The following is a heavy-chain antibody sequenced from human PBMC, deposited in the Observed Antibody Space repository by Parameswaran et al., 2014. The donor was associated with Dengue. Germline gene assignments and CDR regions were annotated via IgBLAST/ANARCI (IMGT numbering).Heavy chain of an antibody. CDR3: ARLFVDIVVVPGGKLYYYKGLDV. CDR2: IDPSDSYT. V-gene: IGHV5-10-1*01. D-gene: IGHD2-2*01. J-gene: IGHJ6*02. Sequence: VRQMPGKGLEWMGRIDPSDSYTYYSPSFQGHVTISADKSISTAYLQWSSLKASDTAMYYCARLFVDIVVVPGGKLYYYKGLDVWGQGTTVTVSS.